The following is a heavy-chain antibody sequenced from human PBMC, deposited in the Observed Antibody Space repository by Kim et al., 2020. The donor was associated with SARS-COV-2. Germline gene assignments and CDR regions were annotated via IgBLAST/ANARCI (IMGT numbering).Heavy chain of an antibody. CDR3: AKDHPAFGCPTFDC. J-gene: IGHJ4*02. CDR2: ITKYEGRT. D-gene: IGHD6-19*01. Sequence: GGSLRLSCAASGFNSNNYAMSWVRQAPGKGLEWLSAITKYEGRTYYVHSVMGRFTISRDISKNTVYLQMNNLRAEDTALYFCAKDHPAFGCPTFDCWGPGTLVTVST. V-gene: IGHV3-23*01. CDR1: GFNSNNYA.